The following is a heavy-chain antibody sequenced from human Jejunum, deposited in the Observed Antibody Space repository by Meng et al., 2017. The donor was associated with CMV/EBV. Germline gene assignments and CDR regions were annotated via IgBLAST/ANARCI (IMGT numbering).Heavy chain of an antibody. CDR2: VYMSGST. Sequence: QGHRQGSGPGLVKPSETLSLTCTVSGGSISGYYWNWIRQPAGKGLEWIGRVYMSGSTNYNPSLRSRVAMSVDTSKTQFSLRLTSVTAADTAVYYCARDRMAAPGTFEYWGQGTLVTVSS. CDR1: GGSISGYY. D-gene: IGHD6-13*01. J-gene: IGHJ4*02. CDR3: ARDRMAAPGTFEY. V-gene: IGHV4-4*07.